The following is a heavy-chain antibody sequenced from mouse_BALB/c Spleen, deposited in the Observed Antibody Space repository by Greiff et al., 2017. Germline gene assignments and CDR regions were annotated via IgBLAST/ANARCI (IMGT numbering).Heavy chain of an antibody. CDR3: ARGNYYGSSYSDY. Sequence: QVHVKQPGAELVKPGTSVKLSCKASGYNFTSYWINWVKLRPGQGLEWIGDIYPGSGSTNYNEKFKSKATLTVDTSSSTAYMQLSSLASEDSALYYCARGNYYGSSYSDYWGQGTTLTVSS. CDR1: GYNFTSYW. J-gene: IGHJ2*01. D-gene: IGHD1-1*01. CDR2: IYPGSGST. V-gene: IGHV1-55*01.